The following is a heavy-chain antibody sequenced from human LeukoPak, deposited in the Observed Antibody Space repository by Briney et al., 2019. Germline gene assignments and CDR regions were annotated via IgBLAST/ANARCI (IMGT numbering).Heavy chain of an antibody. CDR2: IFYSGGT. V-gene: IGHV4-59*08. Sequence: PSETLSLTCTVSGGSMSSYFRSWIRQPPGKGLEWIGYIFYSGGTNYNPSLKSRVTMSVDTSKNQFSLNLTSVTAADTAFYYCARRSPGGAADYWGQGTLVTVSS. CDR1: GGSMSSYF. D-gene: IGHD1-26*01. J-gene: IGHJ4*02. CDR3: ARRSPGGAADY.